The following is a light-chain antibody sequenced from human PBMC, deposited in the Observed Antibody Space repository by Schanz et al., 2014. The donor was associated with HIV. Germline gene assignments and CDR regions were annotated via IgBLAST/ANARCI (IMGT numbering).Light chain of an antibody. Sequence: EVVLTQSPGTLSLSPGERATLSCRASQSVSTNSLVWYQQKPGQAPRLLIYGASTRATGIPDRFSGSGSGTDFTLTISRLEPEDFAVYYCQQYGNSPLTFGGGTKVEIK. J-gene: IGKJ4*01. V-gene: IGKV3-20*01. CDR3: QQYGNSPLT. CDR1: QSVSTNS. CDR2: GAS.